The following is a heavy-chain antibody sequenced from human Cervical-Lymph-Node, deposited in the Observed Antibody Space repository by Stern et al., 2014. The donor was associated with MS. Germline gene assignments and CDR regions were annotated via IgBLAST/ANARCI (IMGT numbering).Heavy chain of an antibody. D-gene: IGHD2-15*01. CDR3: ARGLLGSENAFDI. CDR2: IIACNRTS. CDR1: GYTFTSYG. Sequence: QVQLVQSGAEVKKPGASVKVSCKASGYTFTSYGISWVRQAPGQGLEVMGWIIACNRTSNYAQKLQCRVTMTTDTSTSTAYMELRSLRSDDTAVYYCARGLLGSENAFDIWGQGTMVTVSS. V-gene: IGHV1-18*01. J-gene: IGHJ3*02.